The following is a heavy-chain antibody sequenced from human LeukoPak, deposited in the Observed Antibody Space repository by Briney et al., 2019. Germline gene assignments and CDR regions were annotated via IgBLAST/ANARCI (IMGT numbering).Heavy chain of an antibody. CDR3: ARAAPTLGDGAVAGTWLDY. CDR2: INHSGST. J-gene: IGHJ4*02. Sequence: PSETLSLTCAVYGGSFSGYYWSWIRQPPGKGLEWIGEINHSGSTNYNPSLKSRVTISVDTSKNQFSLKLSSVTAADTAVYYCARAAPTLGDGAVAGTWLDYWGQGTLVTVSS. D-gene: IGHD6-19*01. CDR1: GGSFSGYY. V-gene: IGHV4-34*01.